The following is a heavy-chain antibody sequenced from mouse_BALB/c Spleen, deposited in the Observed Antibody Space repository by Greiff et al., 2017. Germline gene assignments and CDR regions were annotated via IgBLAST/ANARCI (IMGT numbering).Heavy chain of an antibody. D-gene: IGHD2-12*01. J-gene: IGHJ3*01. CDR1: GFNIKDYY. V-gene: IGHV14-4*02. CDR3: NAYDGAWFAY. CDR2: IDPENGDT. Sequence: VQLQQSGAELVRSGASVKLSCTASGFNIKDYYMHWVKQRPEQGLEWIGWIDPENGDTEYAPKFQGKATMTADTSSNTAYLQLSSLTSEDTAVYYWNAYDGAWFAYWGQGTLVTVSA.